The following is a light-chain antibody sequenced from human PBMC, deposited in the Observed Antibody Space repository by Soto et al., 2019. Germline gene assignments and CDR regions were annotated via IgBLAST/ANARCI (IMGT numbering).Light chain of an antibody. V-gene: IGKV1-27*01. J-gene: IGKJ4*01. Sequence: DIQMTQSPSSLSASVGDRVTVTCRASQGISTYLAWYQQKPGKVPKLLIYAASTLQSGVPSRFSGSGSGTDFSLTISSLQPEDVATYYCQQYNSALLTFGGGTKVDI. CDR1: QGISTY. CDR3: QQYNSALLT. CDR2: AAS.